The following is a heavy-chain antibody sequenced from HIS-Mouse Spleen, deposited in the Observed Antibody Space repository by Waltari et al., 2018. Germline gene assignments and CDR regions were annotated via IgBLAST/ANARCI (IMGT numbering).Heavy chain of an antibody. CDR2: ISYDGSNK. D-gene: IGHD1-26*01. CDR1: GFTFSSYG. V-gene: IGHV3-30*03. CDR3: VVSGS. J-gene: IGHJ3*01. Sequence: QVQLVESGGGVVQPGRSLRLSCAASGFTFSSYGMHWVRQAPGQGMEWVAGISYDGSNKYYADSVKGRFTISRDNSKNTLYLQMNSLRAEDTAVYYCVVSGSWGQGTMVTVSS.